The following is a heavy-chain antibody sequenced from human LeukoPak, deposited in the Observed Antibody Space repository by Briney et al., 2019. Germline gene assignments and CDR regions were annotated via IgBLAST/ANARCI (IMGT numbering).Heavy chain of an antibody. V-gene: IGHV3-23*01. CDR2: ISGSGGST. CDR3: AKDLGSGWYDAFDI. CDR1: GGSISSSSYY. D-gene: IGHD6-19*01. Sequence: ETLSLTCTVSGGSISSSSYYWGWIRQPPGKGLEWVSAISGSGGSTYYADSVKGRFTISRDNSKNTLYLQMNSLRAEDTAVYYCAKDLGSGWYDAFDIWGQGTMVTVSS. J-gene: IGHJ3*02.